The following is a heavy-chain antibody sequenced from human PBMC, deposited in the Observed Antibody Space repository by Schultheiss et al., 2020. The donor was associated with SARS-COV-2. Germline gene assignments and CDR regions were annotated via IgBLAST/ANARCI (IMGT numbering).Heavy chain of an antibody. V-gene: IGHV3-48*03. CDR3: ARGPDGMDV. J-gene: IGHJ6*02. Sequence: GGSLRLSCAASGFTFSSHEMNWVRQAPGKGLEWISHISTGGSTIYYADSVKGRFTISRDNAKNALYMQMNSLSAEDTAVYYCARGPDGMDVWGQGTTVTVSS. CDR1: GFTFSSHE. CDR2: ISTGGSTI.